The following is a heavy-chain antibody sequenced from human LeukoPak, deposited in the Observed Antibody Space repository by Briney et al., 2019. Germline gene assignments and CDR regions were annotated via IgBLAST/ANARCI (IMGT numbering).Heavy chain of an antibody. CDR2: IYYSGST. CDR1: GGSISSYY. J-gene: IGHJ4*02. D-gene: IGHD1-26*01. Sequence: SETLSLTCTVSGGSISSYYWSWIRQPPGKGLEWIGYIYYSGSTNYNPSLKSRVTISVDTSKNQFSLKLSSVTAADTAVYYCSRHWRWRDIGSYYFDYWGQGTLVTVSS. CDR3: SRHWRWRDIGSYYFDY. V-gene: IGHV4-59*01.